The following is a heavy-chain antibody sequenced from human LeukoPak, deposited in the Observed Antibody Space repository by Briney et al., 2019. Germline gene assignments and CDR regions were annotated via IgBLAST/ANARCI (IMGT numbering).Heavy chain of an antibody. CDR3: ARAAGNSYYFDF. D-gene: IGHD5-18*01. CDR2: IYSNGNA. CDR1: DGSITNYY. V-gene: IGHV4-59*01. Sequence: SETLSLTCTVSDGSITNYYWSWIRQPPGKGLEWVAYIYSNGNADYNPSLESRVTISIDTSKNQFSLKLTSVTAADTAVYFCARAAGNSYYFDFWGRGTLVTVSS. J-gene: IGHJ4*02.